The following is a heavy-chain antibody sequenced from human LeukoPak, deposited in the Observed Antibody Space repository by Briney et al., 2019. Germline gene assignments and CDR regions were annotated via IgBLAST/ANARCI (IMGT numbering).Heavy chain of an antibody. CDR2: IGGRGGST. V-gene: IGHV3-23*01. Sequence: GGSLRLSCAASGFRFSDFTMTWVRRAPGKGPEWVSAIGGRGGSTYYADSLGGRFTISRDNSKDMVYLQMNSLKVEDTATYYCGKEGGAWGQGTKATVSS. CDR1: GFRFSDFT. CDR3: GKEGGA. D-gene: IGHD3-16*01. J-gene: IGHJ5*02.